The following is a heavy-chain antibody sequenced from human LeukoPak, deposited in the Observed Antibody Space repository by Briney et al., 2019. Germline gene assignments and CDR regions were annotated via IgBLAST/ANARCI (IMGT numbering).Heavy chain of an antibody. J-gene: IGHJ4*02. CDR2: IYYIGNT. CDR3: ARHEQDYGSGSYPLGH. Sequence: PSETLSLTCTVSGGSISSYYWSWIRQPPGKGLEWIGYIYYIGNTNYNPSLKSRVTVSVDTSKNQFSLQLRSVTAADTAVYYCARHEQDYGSGSYPLGHWGQGTLVTVSS. V-gene: IGHV4-59*08. D-gene: IGHD3-10*01. CDR1: GGSISSYY.